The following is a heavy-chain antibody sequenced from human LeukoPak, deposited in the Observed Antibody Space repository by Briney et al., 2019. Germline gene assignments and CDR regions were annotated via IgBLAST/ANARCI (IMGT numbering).Heavy chain of an antibody. CDR3: ARAPVGATINWFDP. D-gene: IGHD1-26*01. CDR1: GGSFSGYY. V-gene: IGHV4-34*01. CDR2: INHSGST. Sequence: SETLSLTCAVYGGSFSGYYWSWIRQPPGKGLEWIGEINHSGSTNYNPSLKSRVTISVDTSKNQFSLKLSSVTAADTAVYYCARAPVGATINWFDPWGQGTLVTVSS. J-gene: IGHJ5*02.